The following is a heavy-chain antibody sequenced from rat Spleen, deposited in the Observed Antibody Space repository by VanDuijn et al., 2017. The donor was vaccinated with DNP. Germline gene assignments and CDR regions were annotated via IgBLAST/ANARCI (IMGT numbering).Heavy chain of an antibody. Sequence: QVQMKETGPGLVQTTQTLSVTCTVSGFSLTSYGVHWVRQAPGKGLEWMGIIWGDGSTNYNSALKSRLSISRDTSKSQVFLTMNSLQTEDTAIYFCARFPPGYSSYREWYLDLWGPGTMVTVSS. CDR2: IWGDGST. J-gene: IGHJ1*01. D-gene: IGHD1-2*01. CDR3: ARFPPGYSSYREWYLDL. V-gene: IGHV2-77*01. CDR1: GFSLTSYG.